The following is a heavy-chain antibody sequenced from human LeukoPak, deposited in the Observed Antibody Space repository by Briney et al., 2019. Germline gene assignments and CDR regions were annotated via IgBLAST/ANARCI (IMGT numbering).Heavy chain of an antibody. CDR3: ARDSSLYYYGSGRIWYFDL. Sequence: SETLSLTCTVSGGSISSSSYYWGWIRQPPGKGLEWIGSINYSGSTYYNPSLKSRVTISVDTSKNQFSLKLSSVTAADTAVYYCARDSSLYYYGSGRIWYFDLWGRGTLVTVSS. CDR2: INYSGST. CDR1: GGSISSSSYY. D-gene: IGHD3-10*01. V-gene: IGHV4-39*02. J-gene: IGHJ2*01.